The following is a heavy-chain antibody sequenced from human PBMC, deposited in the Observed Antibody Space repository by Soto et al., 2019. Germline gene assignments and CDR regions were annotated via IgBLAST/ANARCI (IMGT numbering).Heavy chain of an antibody. J-gene: IGHJ5*02. Sequence: QVQLQQWGAGLLKPSETLSLTCAVYGGSFSGYYWSWIRQPPGKGLEWIGEINHSGSTNYNPSLKSRVTVAVDTSKNQFSLRLSSVTAADTAVYYCARGGIVVVPAAIGWFDPWGQGTLVTVSS. CDR1: GGSFSGYY. CDR2: INHSGST. V-gene: IGHV4-34*01. CDR3: ARGGIVVVPAAIGWFDP. D-gene: IGHD2-2*02.